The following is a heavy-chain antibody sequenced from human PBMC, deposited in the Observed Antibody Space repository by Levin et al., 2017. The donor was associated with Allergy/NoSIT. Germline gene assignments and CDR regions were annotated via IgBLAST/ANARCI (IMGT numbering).Heavy chain of an antibody. J-gene: IGHJ6*02. CDR3: ASREPSGYYGMDV. Sequence: NASETLSLTCTVSGGSVSSGSYYWSWIRQPPGKGLEWIGYIYYSGSTNYNPSLKSRVTISVDTSKNQFSLKLSSVTAADTAVYYCASREPSGYYGMDVWGQGTTVTVSS. D-gene: IGHD1-26*01. CDR1: GGSVSSGSYY. CDR2: IYYSGST. V-gene: IGHV4-61*01.